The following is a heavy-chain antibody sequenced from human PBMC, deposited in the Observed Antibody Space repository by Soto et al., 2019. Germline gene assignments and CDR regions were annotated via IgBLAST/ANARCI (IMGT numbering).Heavy chain of an antibody. Sequence: PEETLSLTCAVSGGSISSGTWWSWVRQPPGRGLEWIGEIYHSGSPNYNPSLKSRVTMSVDKSKNLFSLRLSSVTAADSALYYCARRVPAAPNWFDPWGQGTLVTVSS. CDR2: IYHSGSP. V-gene: IGHV4-4*02. CDR1: GGSISSGTW. CDR3: ARRVPAAPNWFDP. J-gene: IGHJ5*02. D-gene: IGHD2-2*01.